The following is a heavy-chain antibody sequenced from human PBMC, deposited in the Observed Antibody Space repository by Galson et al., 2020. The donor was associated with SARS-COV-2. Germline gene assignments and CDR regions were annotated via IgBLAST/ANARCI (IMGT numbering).Heavy chain of an antibody. CDR3: ARVPRRLYCSSTSCYRWFDP. D-gene: IGHD2-2*01. CDR2: INHSGST. Sequence: SETLSLTCAVYGGSFSGYYWSWIRQPPGKGLEWIGEINHSGSTNYNPSLKSRVTISVDTSKNQFSLKLSSVTAADTAVYYCARVPRRLYCSSTSCYRWFDPWGQGTLVTVSS. CDR1: GGSFSGYY. J-gene: IGHJ5*02. V-gene: IGHV4-34*01.